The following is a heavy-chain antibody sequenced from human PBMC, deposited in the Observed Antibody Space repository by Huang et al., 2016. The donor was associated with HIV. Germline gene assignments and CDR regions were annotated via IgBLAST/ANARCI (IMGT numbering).Heavy chain of an antibody. Sequence: EEHLVESGGGLVQPGGSLRLSCDASGFKFSNYWMPWVRQAPGKGLMWVSRIKIDGRTTDYADSVKGRFTISRDNAKNTLYLQMSSLTTEDTAIYYCARAGGFEIWGQGTVVTVSS. CDR3: ARAGGFEI. D-gene: IGHD2-15*01. CDR2: IKIDGRTT. V-gene: IGHV3-74*01. CDR1: GFKFSNYW. J-gene: IGHJ3*02.